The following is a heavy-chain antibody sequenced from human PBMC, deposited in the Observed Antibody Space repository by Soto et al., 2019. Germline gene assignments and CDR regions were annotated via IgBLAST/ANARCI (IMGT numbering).Heavy chain of an antibody. CDR2: VYPGESDT. CDR3: TRRAGYIDY. CDR1: GYSLTSYW. Sequence: GESLKISCKASGYSLTSYWIGWVRQRPGKGLEWMGIVYPGESDTRYNPSFRGQVTISVDRSTSTAYLQWSSLKASYTAVYYCTRRAGYIDYWGQGTLVTVSS. V-gene: IGHV5-51*01. D-gene: IGHD6-13*01. J-gene: IGHJ4*02.